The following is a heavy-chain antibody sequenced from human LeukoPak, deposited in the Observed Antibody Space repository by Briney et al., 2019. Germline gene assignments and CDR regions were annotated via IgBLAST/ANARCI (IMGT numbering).Heavy chain of an antibody. D-gene: IGHD3-22*01. Sequence: SGGSLRLSCAASGFTFSSYAMSWVRQAPGKGLEWVSAISGSGGSTYYADSVKGRFTISRDNSKNTLYLQMNSLRAEDTAVYYCANGLNFYDSSGYYYFDYWGQGTLVTVSS. CDR3: ANGLNFYDSSGYYYFDY. CDR2: ISGSGGST. V-gene: IGHV3-23*01. J-gene: IGHJ4*02. CDR1: GFTFSSYA.